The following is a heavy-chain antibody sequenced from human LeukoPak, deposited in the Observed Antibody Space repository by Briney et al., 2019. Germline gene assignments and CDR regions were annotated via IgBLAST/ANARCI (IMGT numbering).Heavy chain of an antibody. CDR3: AKGSGSSSYNTMDV. Sequence: GGSLRLSCAASGFTFSSYAMNCVRQSPGKGLEWVSVISGSGGETFYADSVKGRFTISRDNSGNTQYLQMNSLRAEDTAVYYCAKGSGSSSYNTMDVWGQGTTVTVS. CDR1: GFTFSSYA. J-gene: IGHJ6*02. D-gene: IGHD2-2*02. CDR2: ISGSGGET. V-gene: IGHV3-23*01.